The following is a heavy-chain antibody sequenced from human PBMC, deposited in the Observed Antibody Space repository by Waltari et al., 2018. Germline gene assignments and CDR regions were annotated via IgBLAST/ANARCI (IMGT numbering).Heavy chain of an antibody. V-gene: IGHV1-24*01. CDR2: FDPEDGET. D-gene: IGHD2-21*01. Sequence: QVQLVQSGAEVKKPGASVKVSCKVSGYTLTELSMHWVRQAPGKGLEWMGGFDPEDGETIDAQKFQGRVTMTEDTSTDTAYMELSSLRSEDTAVYYCATGSIVVVIASLSGFDYWGQGTLVTVSS. CDR3: ATGSIVVVIASLSGFDY. J-gene: IGHJ4*02. CDR1: GYTLTELS.